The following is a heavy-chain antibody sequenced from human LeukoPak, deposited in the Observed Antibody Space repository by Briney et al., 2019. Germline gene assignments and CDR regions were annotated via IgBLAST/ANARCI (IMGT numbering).Heavy chain of an antibody. CDR3: ARAFDIVVVLEPVHDAFDI. Sequence: ASVKVSCKASGYTFIDYYMQWVRQAPGQGLEWMGRINPNSGGTNYAQKFQGRVTMTTDTSTSTAYMELRSLRSDDTAVYYCARAFDIVVVLEPVHDAFDIWGQGTMVTVSS. J-gene: IGHJ3*02. D-gene: IGHD2-2*01. V-gene: IGHV1-2*06. CDR2: INPNSGGT. CDR1: GYTFIDYY.